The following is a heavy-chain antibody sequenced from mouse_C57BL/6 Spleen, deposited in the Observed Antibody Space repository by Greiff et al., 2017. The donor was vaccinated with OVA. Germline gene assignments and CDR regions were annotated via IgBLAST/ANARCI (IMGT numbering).Heavy chain of an antibody. Sequence: EVQLQQSGPELVKPGASVKISCKASGYTFTDYYMNWVKQSHGKSLEWIGDINPNNGGTSYNQKFKGKATLTVDKSSSTAYMELRSLTSEDSAVYYCASTTVIASGDYWGQGTTLTVSA. V-gene: IGHV1-26*01. J-gene: IGHJ2*01. D-gene: IGHD1-1*01. CDR1: GYTFTDYY. CDR3: ASTTVIASGDY. CDR2: INPNNGGT.